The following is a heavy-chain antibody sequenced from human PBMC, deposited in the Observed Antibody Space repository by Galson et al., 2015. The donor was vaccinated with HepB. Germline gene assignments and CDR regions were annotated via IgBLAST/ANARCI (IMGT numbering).Heavy chain of an antibody. D-gene: IGHD5-12*01. V-gene: IGHV3-11*06. Sequence: SLRLSCAASGFTFSDYYMSWIRQAPGKGLEWVSYISSSSSYTNYADSVKGRFTISRDNAKNSLYLQMNSLRAEDTAVYYCARDRFSEYSGYDGVKWGQGTLVTVSS. J-gene: IGHJ4*02. CDR3: ARDRFSEYSGYDGVK. CDR1: GFTFSDYY. CDR2: ISSSSSYT.